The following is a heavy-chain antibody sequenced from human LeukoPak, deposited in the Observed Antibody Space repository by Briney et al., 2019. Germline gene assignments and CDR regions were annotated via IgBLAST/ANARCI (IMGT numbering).Heavy chain of an antibody. CDR2: IHNSGST. Sequence: SETLSLTCTVSGGSISGYFWNWIRQPPGKGLEWIGYIHNSGSTNYNPSLKSRVTMSIDTSKKQFSLKLTSVTAADTAVYYCARPNARDGYYYDAFDIWGQGTVVTVSS. D-gene: IGHD5-24*01. CDR3: ARPNARDGYYYDAFDI. CDR1: GGSISGYF. V-gene: IGHV4-59*08. J-gene: IGHJ3*02.